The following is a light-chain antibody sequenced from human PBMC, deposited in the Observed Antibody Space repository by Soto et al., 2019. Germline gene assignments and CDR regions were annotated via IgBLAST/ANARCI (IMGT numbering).Light chain of an antibody. J-gene: IGKJ2*03. CDR3: QEYYSTQYS. CDR1: QSVLYSSNNKNY. Sequence: DIVMTQSPDSLAVSLGERATINCKSSQSVLYSSNNKNYLAWYQQKPGHPPKLLIYWASTRESGVPDRFSGSGSVTDFTLTIISLQAEDVAVYYCQEYYSTQYSFGQGTKLEIK. V-gene: IGKV4-1*01. CDR2: WAS.